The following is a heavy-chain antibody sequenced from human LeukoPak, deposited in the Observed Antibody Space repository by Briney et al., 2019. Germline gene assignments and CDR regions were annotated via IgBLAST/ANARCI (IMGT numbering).Heavy chain of an antibody. CDR3: VPSNHWDFYFDY. CDR1: GYTFTGYY. Sequence: ASLKVSFKASGYTFTGYYMHWVRLAPGQGLEWMGWINPNSGDTYYAQRFQGRVTMTRDTSINTAYMELSSLRSDDTAVYYCVPSNHWDFYFDYWGQGTLVTVSS. J-gene: IGHJ4*02. CDR2: INPNSGDT. V-gene: IGHV1-2*02. D-gene: IGHD1-7*01.